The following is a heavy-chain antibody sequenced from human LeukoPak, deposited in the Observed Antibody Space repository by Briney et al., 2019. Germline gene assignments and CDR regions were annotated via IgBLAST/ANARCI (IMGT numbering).Heavy chain of an antibody. D-gene: IGHD3-22*01. CDR2: ISSSGSTI. J-gene: IGHJ4*02. V-gene: IGHV3-11*04. Sequence: PGGSLRLSCAASGFTFSDYYMSWIRQAPGKGLEWVLYISSSGSTIYYADSVKGRFTISRDNAKNSLYLPMNSLRAEDTAVYYCARDYYYDSSGYYGYWGQGTLVTVSS. CDR1: GFTFSDYY. CDR3: ARDYYYDSSGYYGY.